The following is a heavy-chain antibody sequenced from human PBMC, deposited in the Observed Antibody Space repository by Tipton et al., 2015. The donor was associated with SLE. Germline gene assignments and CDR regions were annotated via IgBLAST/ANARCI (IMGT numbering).Heavy chain of an antibody. Sequence: TLSLTCTVSGGSISSGSYYWSWIRQPAGKGLEWIGLIYTSGSTNYNPSLKSRVTISVDTPKNQFSLKLSSVTAADTAVYYCARAPGLRYAFDIWGQGTMVTVSS. CDR1: GGSISSGSYY. J-gene: IGHJ3*02. V-gene: IGHV4-61*02. D-gene: IGHD5-12*01. CDR2: IYTSGST. CDR3: ARAPGLRYAFDI.